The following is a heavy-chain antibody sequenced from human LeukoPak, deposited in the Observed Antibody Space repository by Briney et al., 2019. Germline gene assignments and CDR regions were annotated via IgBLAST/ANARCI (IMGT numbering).Heavy chain of an antibody. D-gene: IGHD3-10*01. J-gene: IGHJ5*02. CDR1: GGSISSYY. Sequence: SETLSLTCTVSGGSISSYYWSWIRQPAGKGLEWIGRIYTSGSTNYNPSLKSRVTMSVDTSKNQFSLKLSSVTAADTAVYYCARGLYGSGSKWFDPWGQGTLVTVSS. V-gene: IGHV4-4*07. CDR2: IYTSGST. CDR3: ARGLYGSGSKWFDP.